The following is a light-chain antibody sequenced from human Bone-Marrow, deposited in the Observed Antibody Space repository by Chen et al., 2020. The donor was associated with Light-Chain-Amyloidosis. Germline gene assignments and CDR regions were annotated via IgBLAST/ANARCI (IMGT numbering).Light chain of an antibody. CDR3: QEFGGSPMYT. V-gene: IGKV3-20*01. CDR2: GAS. CDR1: QTVTSRF. J-gene: IGKJ2*01. Sequence: EIVLTQSPGTLSLSRGERATLSCRTSQTVTSRFLGWYQQKPGQAPRVLIHGASSRATGIPDMFSGGGSGTDFTLTICRLEPEGSAVYYCQEFGGSPMYTFGQGTKLEIK.